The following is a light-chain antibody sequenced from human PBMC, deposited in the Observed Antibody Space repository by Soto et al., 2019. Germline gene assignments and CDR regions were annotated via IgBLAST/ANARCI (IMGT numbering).Light chain of an antibody. V-gene: IGKV1-39*01. CDR3: QQTYSTPYS. J-gene: IGKJ2*01. Sequence: DIPMTQSPSSLSASVGDRVTITCRASESASNYVHWYQQKPGKVPKLLIYGTSSLQSGVPSRFGGSGSETEFTLTISSLQLDDFATYYCQQTYSTPYSFGRGTKVEL. CDR1: ESASNY. CDR2: GTS.